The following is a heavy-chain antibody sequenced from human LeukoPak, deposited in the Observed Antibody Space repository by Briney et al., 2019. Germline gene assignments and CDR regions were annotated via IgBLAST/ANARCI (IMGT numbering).Heavy chain of an antibody. CDR1: GFTFSDYY. D-gene: IGHD5-12*01. J-gene: IGHJ4*02. Sequence: GGSLRLSCAASGFTFSDYYMSWLRQAPGKGLEWVSYISSSGSTIYYADSVKGRFTISRDNAKNSLYLQMNSLRAEDTAVYYCARSGYDSQTAYFDYWGQGTLVTVSS. V-gene: IGHV3-11*01. CDR3: ARSGYDSQTAYFDY. CDR2: ISSSGSTI.